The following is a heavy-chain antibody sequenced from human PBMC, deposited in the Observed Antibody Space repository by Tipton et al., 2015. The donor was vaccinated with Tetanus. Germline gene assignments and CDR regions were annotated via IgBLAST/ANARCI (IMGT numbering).Heavy chain of an antibody. D-gene: IGHD2-15*01. Sequence: SLRLSCAASGFSFRSYGMHWVRQAPGKGLEWVAVIWYDGTNKYSADSVKGRFTISRDNSKNTLYLQMNSLRAEDTAVYYCAKDKCGGSCYIVYWYFDLWGRGTLVPVSS. CDR2: IWYDGTNK. J-gene: IGHJ2*01. V-gene: IGHV3-33*06. CDR3: AKDKCGGSCYIVYWYFDL. CDR1: GFSFRSYG.